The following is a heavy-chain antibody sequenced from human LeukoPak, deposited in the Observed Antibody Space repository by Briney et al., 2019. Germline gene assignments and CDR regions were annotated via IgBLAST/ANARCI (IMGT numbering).Heavy chain of an antibody. D-gene: IGHD3-22*01. J-gene: IGHJ4*02. CDR3: ARDQHYYDSSGYYYGHFDY. V-gene: IGHV3-30-3*01. CDR2: ISYDGSNK. CDR1: GFTFSSYA. Sequence: GGSLRLSCAASGFTFSSYAMHWVRQAPCKGLEWVAVISYDGSNKYYADSVKGRFTISRDNSKNTLYLQMNSLRAEDTAVYYCARDQHYYDSSGYYYGHFDYWGQGTLVTVSS.